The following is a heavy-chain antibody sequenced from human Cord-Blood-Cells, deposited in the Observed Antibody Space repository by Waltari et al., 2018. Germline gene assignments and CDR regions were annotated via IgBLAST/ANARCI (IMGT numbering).Heavy chain of an antibody. CDR2: ISWNSGSI. CDR1: GFTFDDYA. CDR3: AKDVTRAVFDAFDI. D-gene: IGHD6-19*01. Sequence: EVQLVESAGGLVQPGRSLRLSCAASGFTFDDYALHWVRQAPGKSLDGVSGISWNSGSIGDEDSVKGRFTISRDNAKNSLYLPMDSLGADATALYYCAKDVTRAVFDAFDIWGKGTMVTVAS. V-gene: IGHV3-9*01. J-gene: IGHJ3*02.